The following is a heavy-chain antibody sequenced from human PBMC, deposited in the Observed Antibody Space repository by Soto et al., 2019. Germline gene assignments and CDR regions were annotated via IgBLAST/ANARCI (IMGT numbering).Heavy chain of an antibody. CDR3: ARTTAVPNTLRSRYFFDY. CDR1: GYSITNGYY. V-gene: IGHV4-38-2*01. Sequence: PSETLSLTCAVSGYSITNGYYWGWIRQPPGMGLEWIGSIYHSGSTSYNPSLRSRVTISVVTSKNQFSLRLSSVTSADTALYYCARTTAVPNTLRSRYFFDYWGQGTLVTVSS. CDR2: IYHSGST. J-gene: IGHJ4*02. D-gene: IGHD4-17*01.